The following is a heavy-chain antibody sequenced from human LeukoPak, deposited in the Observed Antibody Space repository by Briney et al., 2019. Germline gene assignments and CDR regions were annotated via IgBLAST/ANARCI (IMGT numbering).Heavy chain of an antibody. CDR3: TTYIVVVPAAVLTDY. D-gene: IGHD2-2*01. CDR1: GFTFSNAW. J-gene: IGHJ4*02. Sequence: GGSLRLSXAASGFTFSNAWMSWVRQSPGKGLEWVGRIKSKTDGGTTDYAAPVKGRFTISRDDSKNTLYLQMNSLKTEDTAVYYCTTYIVVVPAAVLTDYWGQGTLVTVSS. CDR2: IKSKTDGGTT. V-gene: IGHV3-15*01.